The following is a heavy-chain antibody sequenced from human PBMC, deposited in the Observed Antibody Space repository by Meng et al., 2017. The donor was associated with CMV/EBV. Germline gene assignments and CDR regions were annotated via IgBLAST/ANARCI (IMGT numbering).Heavy chain of an antibody. J-gene: IGHJ6*02. CDR1: GYTFTSYG. D-gene: IGHD2-2*01. Sequence: SVKVSCKASGYTFTSYGISWVRQAPGQGLEWMGWISAYNGNTNYAQKLQGRVTMTTDTSTSTAYMELRSLRSDDTAVYYCVRVVVVPAATTLRYYYYGMDVWGQGTTVTVSS. CDR3: VRVVVVPAATTLRYYYYGMDV. V-gene: IGHV1-18*01. CDR2: ISAYNGNT.